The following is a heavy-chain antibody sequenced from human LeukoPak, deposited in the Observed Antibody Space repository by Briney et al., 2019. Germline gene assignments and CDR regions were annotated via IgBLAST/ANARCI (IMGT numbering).Heavy chain of an antibody. D-gene: IGHD3-3*01. V-gene: IGHV1-18*01. CDR2: ISGYNGNT. Sequence: GASVKVSCKASNYTFTSYGISWVRQAPGQGLEWMGWISGYNGNTNYAQKFQGRVVTTTDTSTSTAYMELRSLRSDDTAVYYCAVATRQVTIFGSSLGVYWGQGTLVTVSS. CDR1: NYTFTSYG. J-gene: IGHJ4*02. CDR3: AVATRQVTIFGSSLGVY.